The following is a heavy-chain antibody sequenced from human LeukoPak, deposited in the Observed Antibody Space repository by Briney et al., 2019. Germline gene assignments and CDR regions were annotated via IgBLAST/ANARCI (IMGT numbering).Heavy chain of an antibody. CDR3: ARALGVVFDY. CDR2: TYYRSKWYD. D-gene: IGHD2-8*01. CDR1: GDSVSSNLAT. Sequence: SQTLSLTCAISGDSVSSNLATWNWIRQSPSRGLEWLGRTYYRSKWYDDYAGSVKSRLTINPDTSKNQLSLQLNFVTPEDTAVYFCARALGVVFDYWGQGAPVTVSS. J-gene: IGHJ4*02. V-gene: IGHV6-1*01.